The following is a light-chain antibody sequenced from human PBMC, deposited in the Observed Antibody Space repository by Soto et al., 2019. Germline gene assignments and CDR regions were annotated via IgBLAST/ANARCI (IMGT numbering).Light chain of an antibody. CDR1: SSDVGAYKY. Sequence: QSALTQPASVSGSPGQSITISCTGTSSDVGAYKYVSWYQQHPGKAPKVMIYEVSNRPSGVPDRVSGSKSGTSASLAISGLRSEDEAHYYCAAWDDSLEGVVLGGGTKLTVL. CDR2: EVS. V-gene: IGLV2-14*01. J-gene: IGLJ3*02. CDR3: AAWDDSLEGVV.